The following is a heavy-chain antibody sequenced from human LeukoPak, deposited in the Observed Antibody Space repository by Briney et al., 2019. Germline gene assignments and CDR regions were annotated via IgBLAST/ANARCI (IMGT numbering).Heavy chain of an antibody. CDR1: GFTFSSYW. J-gene: IGHJ3*02. Sequence: GGSLRLSCAASGFTFSSYWMNWVRQAPGKGLEWVANIKHDGSEKYYVDSVKGRFTISRDNAKNSLDLQMNSLRAEDTAVYYCARLIIYYDSSAYNYNDAFDIWGQGTMVTVSS. CDR3: ARLIIYYDSSAYNYNDAFDI. D-gene: IGHD3-22*01. V-gene: IGHV3-7*01. CDR2: IKHDGSEK.